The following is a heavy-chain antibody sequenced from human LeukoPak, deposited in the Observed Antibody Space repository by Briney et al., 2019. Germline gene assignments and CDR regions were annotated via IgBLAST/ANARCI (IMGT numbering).Heavy chain of an antibody. CDR2: ISGSGDT. CDR1: GFTFVGNA. J-gene: IGHJ6*03. V-gene: IGHV3-23*01. Sequence: GGSLRLSCAASGFTFVGNAVTWVRQAPGKGLEWVSTISGSGDTYYADSVKGRFTISRDNSKNTLYLQMSSLRAEDTAVYYCAKTAYWYYYYMDVWGKGTTVTVSS. CDR3: AKTAYWYYYYMDV.